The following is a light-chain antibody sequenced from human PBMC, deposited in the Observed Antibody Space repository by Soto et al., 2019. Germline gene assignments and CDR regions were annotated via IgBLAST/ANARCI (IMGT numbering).Light chain of an antibody. J-gene: IGKJ2*01. CDR1: QSVSSSY. V-gene: IGKV3-20*01. Sequence: EIVLTQSPGTLSLSPGERATLSCRASQSVSSSYLAWYQQKAGQAPRLLIYGASSRATGIPDRFSGSGSGTDFTLTISRLEPEDLAAYYCQQYGTSPYTFGQGTKVEIK. CDR3: QQYGTSPYT. CDR2: GAS.